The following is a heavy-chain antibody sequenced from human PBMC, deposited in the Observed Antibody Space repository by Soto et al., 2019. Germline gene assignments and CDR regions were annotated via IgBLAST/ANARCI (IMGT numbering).Heavy chain of an antibody. CDR3: ARDLLYSSRSTVRFDI. CDR1: GYTFTNYG. CDR2: INTYNGHT. D-gene: IGHD6-13*01. V-gene: IGHV1-18*01. Sequence: QVQLVQSGTEVKKPGASVKVSCKASGYTFTNYGISWVRQAPRQGLEWLAWINTYNGHTNYAQKLQGRVTLTTDTSTSTAYMELRSLRSDDTAVYYCARDLLYSSRSTVRFDIWGQGTMVTVSS. J-gene: IGHJ3*02.